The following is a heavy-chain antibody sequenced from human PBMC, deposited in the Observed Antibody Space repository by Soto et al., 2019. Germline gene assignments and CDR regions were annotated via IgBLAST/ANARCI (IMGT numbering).Heavy chain of an antibody. CDR1: GFTFSSYA. D-gene: IGHD3-3*01. V-gene: IGHV3-23*01. CDR2: ISGSGGST. J-gene: IGHJ6*02. Sequence: GSLRLSCAASGFTFSSYAMSWVRQAPGKGLEWVSAISGSGGSTYYADSVKARFTISRDNSKNTLYLQMNSLRVEDTAVYYCTKRRNVLRFLEWSSGMEVWGQGTTVTVSS. CDR3: TKRRNVLRFLEWSSGMEV.